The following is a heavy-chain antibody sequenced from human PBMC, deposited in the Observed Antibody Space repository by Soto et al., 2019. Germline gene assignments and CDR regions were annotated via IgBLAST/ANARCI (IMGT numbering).Heavy chain of an antibody. CDR1: GDALRDYY. CDR2: IHPFGTT. J-gene: IGHJ4*02. V-gene: IGHV4-34*01. Sequence: SETLSLTCAVYGDALRDYYWSWVRQPPGKGLEWVGEIHPFGTTHYNPSLSSRVSMSVDTSKNQFSLQLSSVTAADTAVYYCATSPLYGVVVYWGQGTLVTVS. D-gene: IGHD4-17*01. CDR3: ATSPLYGVVVY.